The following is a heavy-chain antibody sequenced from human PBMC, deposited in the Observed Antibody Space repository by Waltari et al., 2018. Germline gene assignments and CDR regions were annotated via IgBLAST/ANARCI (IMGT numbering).Heavy chain of an antibody. CDR1: GFTVSSNY. V-gene: IGHV3-53*01. CDR2: IYSGGST. J-gene: IGHJ3*02. CDR3: AXEVRVVGXFDI. D-gene: IGHD2-15*01. Sequence: EVQLVESGGGLIQPGGSLRLSCAASGFTVSSNYMSWVRQAPGKGLEXVSVIYSGGSTYYAXXVKXRFTISRXNSKNTLYLQMNSLRAEDTAVYXXAXEVRVVGXFDIWGQGTXVXVSS.